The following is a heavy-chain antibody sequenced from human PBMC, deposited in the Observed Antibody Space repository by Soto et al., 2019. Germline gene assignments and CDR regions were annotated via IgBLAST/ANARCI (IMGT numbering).Heavy chain of an antibody. CDR1: GGSISSSSYY. CDR3: ARHTHVAGTVIDY. D-gene: IGHD6-19*01. CDR2: IYYSGST. Sequence: QLQLQESGPGLVKPSETLSLTCTVSGGSISSSSYYWGWIRQPPGKGLEWIGSIYYSGSTYYNPSLKSRVTIALDTSKNRFSLKLSSVTAADTAVYYCARHTHVAGTVIDYWGQGTLVTVSS. V-gene: IGHV4-39*01. J-gene: IGHJ4*02.